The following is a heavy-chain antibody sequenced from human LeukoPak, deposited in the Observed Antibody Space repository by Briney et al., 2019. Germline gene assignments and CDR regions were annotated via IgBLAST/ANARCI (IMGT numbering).Heavy chain of an antibody. Sequence: PGGSLRLSCAASGFTFSSYSMNWVRQAPGKGLEWVSSISSSSSCIYYGDSVKGRFTISRDNAKNSLYLQMNSLRAEDTAVYYCAGGIAAAGGFDYWGQGTLVTVSS. V-gene: IGHV3-21*01. CDR1: GFTFSSYS. D-gene: IGHD6-13*01. J-gene: IGHJ4*02. CDR2: ISSSSSCI. CDR3: AGGIAAAGGFDY.